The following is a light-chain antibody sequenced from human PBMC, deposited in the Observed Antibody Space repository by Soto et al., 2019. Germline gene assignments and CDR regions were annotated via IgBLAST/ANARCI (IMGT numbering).Light chain of an antibody. CDR2: EGS. CDR1: SNDVGSYNL. V-gene: IGLV2-23*03. Sequence: QSVLTQPASVSGSPGQSITISCTGTSNDVGSYNLVSWYQQHPGKAPKLMIYEGSKRPSGVSNRFSGSKSGNTASLTISGPQAEDEADYYCCSCAGSSTFDPYVFGTGTKVTVL. J-gene: IGLJ1*01. CDR3: CSCAGSSTFDPYV.